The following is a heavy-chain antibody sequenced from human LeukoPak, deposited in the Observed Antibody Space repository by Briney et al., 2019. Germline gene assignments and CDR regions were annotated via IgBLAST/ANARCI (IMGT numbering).Heavy chain of an antibody. CDR1: GGTFSSYA. CDR2: ITPIFGTA. V-gene: IGHV1-69*05. CDR3: VGYCSSTSCYNVY. Sequence: SVKVSCKASGGTFSSYAISWVRQAPGQGLEWMGGITPIFGTANYAQKFQGRVTITTDESTSTAYMELSSLRSEDTAVYYCVGYCSSTSCYNVYWGQGTLVTVSS. D-gene: IGHD2-2*02. J-gene: IGHJ4*02.